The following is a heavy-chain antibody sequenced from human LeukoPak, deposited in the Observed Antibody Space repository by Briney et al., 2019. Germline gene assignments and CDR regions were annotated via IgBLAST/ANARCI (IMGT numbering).Heavy chain of an antibody. CDR1: GFTFSSYA. CDR2: ISGSGGNT. D-gene: IGHD1-14*01. V-gene: IGHV3-23*01. J-gene: IGHJ5*02. Sequence: GGSLRLSCAASGFTFSSYAMSWVRQAPGKGLEWVSAISGSGGNTYYADSVKGRFTISRDNSKNTLYLQMNSLRAEDTAVYYCAKDPDGENWFDPWGQGTLVTVSS. CDR3: AKDPDGENWFDP.